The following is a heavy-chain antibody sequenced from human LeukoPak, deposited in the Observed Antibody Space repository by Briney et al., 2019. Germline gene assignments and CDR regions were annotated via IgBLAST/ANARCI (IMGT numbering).Heavy chain of an antibody. CDR2: ISSSSSYI. CDR3: AKDKGSVPAAHGGFDP. J-gene: IGHJ5*02. D-gene: IGHD2-2*01. CDR1: GFTFSSYS. Sequence: GGSLRLSCAASGFTFSSYSMNWVRQAPGKGLEWVSSISSSSSYIYYADSVKGRFTISRDNAKNSLYLQMNSLRAEDMALYYCAKDKGSVPAAHGGFDPWGQGTLVTVSS. V-gene: IGHV3-21*04.